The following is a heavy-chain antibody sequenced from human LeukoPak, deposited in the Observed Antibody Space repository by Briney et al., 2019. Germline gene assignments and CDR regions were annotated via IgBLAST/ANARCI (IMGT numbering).Heavy chain of an antibody. J-gene: IGHJ4*02. CDR2: RIPNSGGT. D-gene: IGHD5-12*01. V-gene: IGHV1-2*02. CDR3: ARGLLVSGYGLFDY. CDR1: VYTFTDSY. Sequence: ASVKVSCKASVYTFTDSYIHTVRQAPGVGLEWMGWRIPNSGGTNYAQKFQGRVTMTRDTSISTAYMELSTLRSDDTAVYYCARGLLVSGYGLFDYWGQGTLVTVSS.